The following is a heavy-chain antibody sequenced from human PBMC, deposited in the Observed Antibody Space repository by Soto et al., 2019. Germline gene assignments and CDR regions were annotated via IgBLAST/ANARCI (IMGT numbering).Heavy chain of an antibody. CDR3: TTWLTAHFDY. D-gene: IGHD2-21*02. CDR1: GFTFSSYT. J-gene: IGHJ4*02. V-gene: IGHV3-23*01. CDR2: SSDRRTGNT. Sequence: GGSLRLSCAASGFTFSSYTLNWVRRAPGKGLEWVATSSDRRTGNTHYSDSVRGRFTLSRDYSRNILFLQMDSLRADDTALYYCTTWLTAHFDYWGRGTQVTVSS.